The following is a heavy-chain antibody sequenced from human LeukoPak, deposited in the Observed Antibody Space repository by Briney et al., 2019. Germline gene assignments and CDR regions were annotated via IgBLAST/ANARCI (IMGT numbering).Heavy chain of an antibody. D-gene: IGHD4-17*01. CDR1: GGAISSGGYY. J-gene: IGHJ4*02. Sequence: SQTLSLTCTVSGGAISSGGYYWSWIRQHPGKGLEWIGYIYYSGSTYYNPSLKSRVTISVDTSKNQFSLKLSSVTAADTAVYYCARDSYGDYAFDYWGQGTLVTVSS. CDR3: ARDSYGDYAFDY. V-gene: IGHV4-31*03. CDR2: IYYSGST.